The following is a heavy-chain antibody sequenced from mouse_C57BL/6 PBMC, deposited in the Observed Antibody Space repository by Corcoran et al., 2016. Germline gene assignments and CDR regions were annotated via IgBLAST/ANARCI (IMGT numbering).Heavy chain of an antibody. V-gene: IGHV1-80*01. Sequence: QVQLQQSGAELVKPGASVKISCKASGYAFSSYWMNWVKQRPGKGLEWIGQIYPGDGDTNYNGKFKGKATLTADKSSSTAYMQLSSLTSEDSAVYFCARSGWSRDAMDYWGQGTSVTVSS. CDR3: ARSGWSRDAMDY. CDR1: GYAFSSYW. J-gene: IGHJ4*01. D-gene: IGHD1-1*02. CDR2: IYPGDGDT.